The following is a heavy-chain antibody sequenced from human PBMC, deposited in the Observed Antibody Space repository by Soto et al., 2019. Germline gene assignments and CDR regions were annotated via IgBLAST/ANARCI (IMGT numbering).Heavy chain of an antibody. V-gene: IGHV3-23*01. J-gene: IGHJ4*02. D-gene: IGHD3-10*01. CDR1: GFTFRTYA. CDR2: ISGSGSFT. Sequence: VGSLRLSCAASGFTFRTYAMNWVRQAPGKGLEWISAISGSGSFTHYADSVRGRFTISRDNSQNQLYLQMNNLRGDDTAMYYCAKIPTGSGSSKFDYWGQGIQVTVSS. CDR3: AKIPTGSGSSKFDY.